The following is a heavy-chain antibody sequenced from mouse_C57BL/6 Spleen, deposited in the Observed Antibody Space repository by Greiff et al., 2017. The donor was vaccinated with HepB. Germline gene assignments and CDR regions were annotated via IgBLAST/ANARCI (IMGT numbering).Heavy chain of an antibody. Sequence: EVKLMESEGGLVQPGSSMKLSCTASGFTFSDYYMAWVRQVPEKGLEWVANINYDGSSTYYLDSLKSRFIISRDNAKNILYLQMSSLKSEDTATYYCARGGDYYGSSYWYFDVWGTGTTVTVSS. CDR1: GFTFSDYY. CDR2: INYDGSST. CDR3: ARGGDYYGSSYWYFDV. D-gene: IGHD1-1*01. J-gene: IGHJ1*03. V-gene: IGHV5-16*01.